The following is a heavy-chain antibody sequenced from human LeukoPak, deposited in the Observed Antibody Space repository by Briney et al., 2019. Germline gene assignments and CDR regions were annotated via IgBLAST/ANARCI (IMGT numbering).Heavy chain of an antibody. V-gene: IGHV4-34*01. CDR1: GGSFSGYY. Sequence: MTSETLSLTCAVYGGSFSGYYWSWIRQPPGKGLEWIGEINHSGSTNYNPSLKSRVTISVDTSKNQFSLKLSSVTAADTAVYYCARGRYGYYFDYWGQGTLVTVSS. CDR2: INHSGST. J-gene: IGHJ4*02. D-gene: IGHD3-10*01. CDR3: ARGRYGYYFDY.